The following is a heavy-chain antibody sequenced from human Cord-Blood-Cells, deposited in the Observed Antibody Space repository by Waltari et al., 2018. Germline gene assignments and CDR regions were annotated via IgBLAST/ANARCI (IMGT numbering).Heavy chain of an antibody. CDR1: GGSISSSSYY. D-gene: IGHD3-22*01. J-gene: IGHJ3*02. CDR2: LYYSGRT. Sequence: QLQLQESGPGLVKPSETLSLTCTVSGGSISSSSYYWGWIRQPPGKGLEWIGSLYYSGRTCCNPSLKGRVTISVDTSKNQFSRKLSSVTAADTAVYYCARRAVIAFDIWGQGTMVTVSS. V-gene: IGHV4-39*01. CDR3: ARRAVIAFDI.